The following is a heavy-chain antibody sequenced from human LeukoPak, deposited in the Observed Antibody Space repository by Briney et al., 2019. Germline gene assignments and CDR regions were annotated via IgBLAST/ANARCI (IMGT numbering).Heavy chain of an antibody. Sequence: SETLSLTCFVSGDSISNYYWSWIRQPAGKGPDWIGRIYTSGSTNYNPSLKSRVTMSVDTSKNQFSLKLSSVTAADTAVYYCAREAAAGTFYFDYWGQGTLVTVSS. CDR3: AREAAAGTFYFDY. V-gene: IGHV4-4*07. CDR2: IYTSGST. J-gene: IGHJ4*02. CDR1: GDSISNYY. D-gene: IGHD6-13*01.